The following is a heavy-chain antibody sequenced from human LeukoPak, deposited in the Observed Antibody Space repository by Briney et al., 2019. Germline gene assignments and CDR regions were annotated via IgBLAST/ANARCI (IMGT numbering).Heavy chain of an antibody. CDR2: INSDGSST. V-gene: IGHV3-74*01. CDR3: ARDPYCSTTTCSSHSWFDP. D-gene: IGHD2-2*01. J-gene: IGHJ5*02. Sequence: GGSLRLSCAASGFTFSSYWMHWVRQAPGKGLVWVSRINSDGSSTGYADSVKGRFTISRDNAKNTLYLRMNTLRAEDTAVYYCARDPYCSTTTCSSHSWFDPWGQGALVTASS. CDR1: GFTFSSYW.